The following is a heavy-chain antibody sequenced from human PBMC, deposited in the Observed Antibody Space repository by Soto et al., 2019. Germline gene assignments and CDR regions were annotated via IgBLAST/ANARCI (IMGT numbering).Heavy chain of an antibody. D-gene: IGHD6-19*01. V-gene: IGHV3-30*18. CDR3: AKDRHSSGWYLEY. CDR1: GFTFSSYG. CDR2: ISYDGSNK. J-gene: IGHJ4*02. Sequence: PGGSLRLSCAASGFTFSSYGMHWVRQAPGKGLEWVAVISYDGSNKYYADSVKGRFTISRDNSKNTLYLQMNSLRAEDTAVYYCAKDRHSSGWYLEYWGQGTLVTVSS.